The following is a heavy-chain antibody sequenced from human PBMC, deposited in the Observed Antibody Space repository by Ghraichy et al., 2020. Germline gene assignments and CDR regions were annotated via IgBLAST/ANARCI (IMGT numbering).Heavy chain of an antibody. D-gene: IGHD3-3*01. CDR3: ARGLNYDFWRPHRGGYFDY. CDR2: INHSGST. J-gene: IGHJ4*02. CDR1: GGSFSGYY. Sequence: SETLSLTCAVYGGSFSGYYWSWIRQPPGKGLEWIGEINHSGSTNYNPSLKSRVTISVDTSKNQFSLKLSSVTAADTAVYYCARGLNYDFWRPHRGGYFDYWGQGTLVTVSS. V-gene: IGHV4-34*01.